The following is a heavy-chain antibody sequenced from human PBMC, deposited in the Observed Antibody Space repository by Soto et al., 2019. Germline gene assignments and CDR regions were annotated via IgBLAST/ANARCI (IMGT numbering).Heavy chain of an antibody. J-gene: IGHJ1*01. Sequence: PGGSLRLSCTVLGFTLTNENMNWVRQAPGKGLEWVSSISSRSTFINYADSVKGRFAISRDNDKGLVYLQMNSLRDEDTAVYYFAREAPLCMIVVVGVEDFWGEASLVTVSS. V-gene: IGHV3-21*06. CDR3: AREAPLCMIVVVGVEDF. CDR2: ISSRSTFI. CDR1: GFTLTNEN. D-gene: IGHD3-22*01.